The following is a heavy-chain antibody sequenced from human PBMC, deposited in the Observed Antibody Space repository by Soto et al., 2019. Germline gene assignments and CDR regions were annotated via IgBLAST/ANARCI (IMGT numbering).Heavy chain of an antibody. CDR1: NASITSSGYY. CDR2: IYHSGST. V-gene: IGHV4-31*03. D-gene: IGHD1-26*01. J-gene: IGHJ4*02. CDR3: ARMSGTYYVPDY. Sequence: QVQLQESGPRLVEASQTLSLTCTVSNASITSSGYYWSWVRQPPGKRLEWIGYIYHSGSTFYSPSLQSRLTMSVHTSKNQFSLTLRSVTAADTAVYHCARMSGTYYVPDYWGQGPLVTVSS.